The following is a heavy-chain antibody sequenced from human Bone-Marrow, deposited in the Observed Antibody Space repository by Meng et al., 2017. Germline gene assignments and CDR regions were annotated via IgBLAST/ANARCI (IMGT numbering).Heavy chain of an antibody. CDR3: ATNGEITMTPYYYYYGMDV. CDR2: INPNSGGT. D-gene: IGHD3-22*01. CDR1: GYTFTGYH. J-gene: IGHJ6*02. Sequence: ASVKVSCKASGYTFTGYHMHWVRQAPGQGLEWMGRINPNSGGTNYAQKFQGRVTMTRDTSISTAYMELSSLRSEDTAVYYCATNGEITMTPYYYYYGMDVWGQGTTVTVSS. V-gene: IGHV1-2*06.